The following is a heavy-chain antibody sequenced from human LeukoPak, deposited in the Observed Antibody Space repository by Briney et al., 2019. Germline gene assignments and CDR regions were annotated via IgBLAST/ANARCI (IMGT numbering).Heavy chain of an antibody. D-gene: IGHD1-1*01. Sequence: ASVKVSCKASGYTFTSYDINWVRQATGQGLEWMGWMNPNSGNTGYAQKFQGRVTMTRNTSISTAYMELSSLRSEDTAVYYCARGAPYNWNDRGNYYYYYMDVWGKGTTVTVSS. V-gene: IGHV1-8*01. CDR2: MNPNSGNT. J-gene: IGHJ6*03. CDR3: ARGAPYNWNDRGNYYYYYMDV. CDR1: GYTFTSYD.